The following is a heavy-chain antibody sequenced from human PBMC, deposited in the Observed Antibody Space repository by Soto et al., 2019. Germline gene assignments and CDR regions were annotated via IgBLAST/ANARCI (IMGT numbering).Heavy chain of an antibody. CDR3: ASTKDVLLWLVQLLTSNNYYGMDV. Sequence: SVKVSCKASGDTFTSYAMSWVRQAPGQGLEWMGGIIPIIGTANYAQKFQGRVTITGDASTSTAYMELSSLRSEDTAVYYCASTKDVLLWLVQLLTSNNYYGMDVLGQGTTGNVSS. V-gene: IGHV1-69*13. D-gene: IGHD3-10*01. CDR1: GDTFTSYA. CDR2: IIPIIGTA. J-gene: IGHJ6*02.